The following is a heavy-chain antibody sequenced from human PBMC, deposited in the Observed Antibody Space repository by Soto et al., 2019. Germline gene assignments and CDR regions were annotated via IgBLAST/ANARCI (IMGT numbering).Heavy chain of an antibody. D-gene: IGHD2-2*01. CDR3: ARKEGCSSTSCYLGFDP. V-gene: IGHV5-10-1*01. Sequence: GESLKISCKGSGYSFTSYWISWVRQMPGKGLEWMGRIDPSDSYTNYSPSFQGHVTISADKSISTAYLQWSSLKASDTAMYYCARKEGCSSTSCYLGFDPWGQGTLVTVSS. CDR2: IDPSDSYT. CDR1: GYSFTSYW. J-gene: IGHJ5*02.